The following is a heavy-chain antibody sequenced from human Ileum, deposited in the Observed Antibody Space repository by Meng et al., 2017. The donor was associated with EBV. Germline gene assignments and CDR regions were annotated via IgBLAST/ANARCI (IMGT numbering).Heavy chain of an antibody. CDR1: RYTFTSYA. CDR3: ARGAYRGTVTTPSGN. Sequence: GQVVQSGAELKKPWACVKVSCKATRYTFTSYAMHWVRQAHGQRLEWMGWINAGNGNTKYSQKFQGRVTITRDTSASTAYMELSSLRSEDTAVYYCARGAYRGTVTTPSGNWGQGTLVTVSS. D-gene: IGHD4-17*01. CDR2: INAGNGNT. J-gene: IGHJ4*02. V-gene: IGHV1-3*01.